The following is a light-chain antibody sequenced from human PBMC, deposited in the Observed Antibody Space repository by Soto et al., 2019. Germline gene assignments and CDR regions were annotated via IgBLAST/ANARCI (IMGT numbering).Light chain of an antibody. Sequence: QSALTQPPSASGSPGPSVTISCTGTSSDVGDYNYVSWYQQHPGKAPKLMIYEVSKRPSGVPDRFSGSKSGNTASLTVSGLQAEDEADYYCSSYAGSNRVFGGGTKLTVL. J-gene: IGLJ2*01. V-gene: IGLV2-8*01. CDR1: SSDVGDYNY. CDR2: EVS. CDR3: SSYAGSNRV.